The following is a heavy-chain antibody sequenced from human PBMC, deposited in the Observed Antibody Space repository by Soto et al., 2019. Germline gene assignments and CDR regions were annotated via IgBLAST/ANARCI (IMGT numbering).Heavy chain of an antibody. V-gene: IGHV4-39*01. CDR3: ASPKIAFYNWFDP. J-gene: IGHJ5*02. CDR1: GGSISSSSYY. D-gene: IGHD3-3*02. CDR2: IYYSGST. Sequence: QLQLQESGPGLVKPSETLSLTCTVSGGSISSSSYYWGWIRQPPGKGLEWIGSIYYSGSTYHNPSFKSPVTISVVTSKNPFSLKLSSVTAADTAVYYCASPKIAFYNWFDPWGQGTLVTVSS.